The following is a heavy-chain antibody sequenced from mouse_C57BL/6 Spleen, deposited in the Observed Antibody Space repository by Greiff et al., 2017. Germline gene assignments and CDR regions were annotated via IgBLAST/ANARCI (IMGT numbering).Heavy chain of an antibody. CDR3: ARWGTTVVATEYFDY. J-gene: IGHJ2*01. CDR2: INPGSGGT. Sequence: QVHVKQSGAELVRPGTSVKVSCKASGYAFTNYLIEWVKQRPGQGLEWIGVINPGSGGTNYNEKFKGKATLTADKSSSTAYMQLSSLTSEDSAVYFCARWGTTVVATEYFDYWGQGTTLTVSS. D-gene: IGHD1-1*01. V-gene: IGHV1-54*01. CDR1: GYAFTNYL.